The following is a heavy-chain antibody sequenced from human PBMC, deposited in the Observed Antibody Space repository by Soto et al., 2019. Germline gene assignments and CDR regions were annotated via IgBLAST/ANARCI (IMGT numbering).Heavy chain of an antibody. J-gene: IGHJ4*02. CDR2: IHYSGDN. CDR1: GGSXSSGNYY. CDR3: GRGDYNVYRGYDY. V-gene: IGHV4-31*03. D-gene: IGHD4-17*01. Sequence: TLSLTCTVSGGSXSSGNYYWSWIRQHPGKGLEWIGYIHYSGDNYYNPSLKSRVTISIDTSKNQFSLKLSSVTAADTAGYYWGRGDYNVYRGYDYWGQGPLVTVSS.